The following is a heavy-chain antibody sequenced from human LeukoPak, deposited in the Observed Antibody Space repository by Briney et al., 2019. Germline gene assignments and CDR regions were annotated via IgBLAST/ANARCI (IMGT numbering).Heavy chain of an antibody. CDR3: ARGPRTVVRGVTGDY. CDR1: GYTFTSYD. CDR2: MNPNSGNT. D-gene: IGHD3-10*01. V-gene: IGHV1-8*01. J-gene: IGHJ4*02. Sequence: ASVKVSCKASGYTFTSYDTNWVRQATGQGLEWMGWMNPNSGNTGYAQKFQGRVTMTRNTSISTAYMELSSLRSEDTAVYYCARGPRTVVRGVTGDYWGQGTLVTVSS.